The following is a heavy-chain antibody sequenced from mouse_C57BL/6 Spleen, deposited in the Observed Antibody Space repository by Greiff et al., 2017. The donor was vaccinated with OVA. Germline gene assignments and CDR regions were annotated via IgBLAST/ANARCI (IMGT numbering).Heavy chain of an antibody. Sequence: VQLQQPGAELVRPGSSVKLSCKASGYTFTSYWMHWVKQRPIQGLEWIGNIDPSDSETHYNQKFKDKATLTVDKSSSTAYMQLSSLTSEDSAVYYGARKGYSNYGYFDVWGTGTTVTVSS. CDR3: ARKGYSNYGYFDV. J-gene: IGHJ1*03. D-gene: IGHD2-5*01. CDR2: IDPSDSET. V-gene: IGHV1-52*01. CDR1: GYTFTSYW.